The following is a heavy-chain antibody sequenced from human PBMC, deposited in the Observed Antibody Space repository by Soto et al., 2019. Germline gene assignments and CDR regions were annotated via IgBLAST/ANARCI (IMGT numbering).Heavy chain of an antibody. J-gene: IGHJ6*02. Sequence: TSETLSLTCAVHGGSFSTYYWSWIRQPPGKGLEWIGEINHSGSTNYNPSHKGRVSISVDTSKNQFSLKVTSVTAADTAVYYCTRGWGRYESVWGTPYYYYYGMDVWGQGTTVTVSS. D-gene: IGHD3-16*01. CDR1: GGSFSTYY. V-gene: IGHV4-34*01. CDR3: TRGWGRYESVWGTPYYYYYGMDV. CDR2: INHSGST.